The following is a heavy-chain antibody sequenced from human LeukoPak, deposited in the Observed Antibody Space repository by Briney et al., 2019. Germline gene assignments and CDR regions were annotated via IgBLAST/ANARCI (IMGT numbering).Heavy chain of an antibody. J-gene: IGHJ3*02. Sequence: GGSLRLSCAASGFTFDDYAMHWVRHAPGKGLEWVSGISWNSGSIGYADSVKGRFTISRDNAKNSLYLQMNSLRAEDTALYYCAKAGTAMANDAFDIWGQGTMVTVSS. CDR2: ISWNSGSI. D-gene: IGHD5-18*01. CDR3: AKAGTAMANDAFDI. CDR1: GFTFDDYA. V-gene: IGHV3-9*01.